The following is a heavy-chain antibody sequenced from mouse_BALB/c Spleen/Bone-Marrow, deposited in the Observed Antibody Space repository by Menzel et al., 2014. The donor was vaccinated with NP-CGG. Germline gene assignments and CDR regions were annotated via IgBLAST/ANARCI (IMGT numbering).Heavy chain of an antibody. CDR3: ARALYYYGSSYYTMDY. D-gene: IGHD1-1*01. CDR2: IWAGGGT. Sequence: VQLQQSGPGLVAPSQSLSIACTVSGFSLTSYGVPWVRLPTGKFLAFLGAIWAGGGTDYHSALMSRLSISKDNSKSQVFLKMNSLQTDDTAMYYCARALYYYGSSYYTMDYWGQGTSVIVSS. CDR1: GFSLTSYG. J-gene: IGHJ4*01. V-gene: IGHV2-9*02.